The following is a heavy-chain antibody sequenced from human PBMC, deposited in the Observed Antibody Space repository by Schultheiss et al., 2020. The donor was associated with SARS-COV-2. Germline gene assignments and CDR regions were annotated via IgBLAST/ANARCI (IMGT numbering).Heavy chain of an antibody. V-gene: IGHV3-23*01. CDR3: ARHLQLWSPFDY. CDR2: ISGSGGST. D-gene: IGHD5-18*01. CDR1: GFTFDDYA. Sequence: GGSLRLSCAASGFTFDDYAMHWVRQAPGKGLEWVSAISGSGGSTYYADSVKGRFTISRDNSKNTVYLQMNSLRAEDTAVYSCARHLQLWSPFDYWGQGTLVTVSS. J-gene: IGHJ4*02.